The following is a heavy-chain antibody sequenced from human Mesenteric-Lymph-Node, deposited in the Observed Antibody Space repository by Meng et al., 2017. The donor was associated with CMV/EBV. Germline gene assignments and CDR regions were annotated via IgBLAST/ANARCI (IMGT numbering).Heavy chain of an antibody. CDR2: ISYDGSNK. J-gene: IGHJ4*02. D-gene: IGHD6-19*01. V-gene: IGHV3-30*18. CDR1: FTFRSYG. Sequence: FTFRSYGMHWVRQAPGKGLEWVAVISYDGSNKYYADSVKGRFTISRDNSKNTLYLQMNSLRAEDTAVYYCAKGEAAQYSSGWYACGYWGQGTLVTVSS. CDR3: AKGEAAQYSSGWYACGY.